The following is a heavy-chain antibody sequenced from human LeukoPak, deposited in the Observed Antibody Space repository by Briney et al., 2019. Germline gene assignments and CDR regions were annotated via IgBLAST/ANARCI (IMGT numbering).Heavy chain of an antibody. CDR1: DGSISSYY. CDR2: IYYSGTT. D-gene: IGHD3-10*01. CDR3: ARVLWFGEFWYYFDY. J-gene: IGHJ4*02. Sequence: SETLSLTCSASDGSISSYYWSWIRQPPGKGLEWIGYIYYSGTTNYNPSLKSRLTISVDTSKNQFSLKLSSVTPADTAVYYCARVLWFGEFWYYFDYWGQGTLVTVSS. V-gene: IGHV4-59*01.